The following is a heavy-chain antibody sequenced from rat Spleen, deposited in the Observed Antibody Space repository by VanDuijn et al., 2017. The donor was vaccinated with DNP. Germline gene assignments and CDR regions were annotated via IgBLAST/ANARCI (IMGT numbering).Heavy chain of an antibody. D-gene: IGHD4-3*01. J-gene: IGHJ2*01. Sequence: EVQLVESGGGLVQPGRSLKLSCAASGFTFSDYNMAWVRQAPKKGLEWVATIGAGGGNSSYRDSVKGRFTISRDNAKSTLYLQMNSLRSEDMATYYCVRWNSGHFDYWGQGVMVTVSS. CDR3: VRWNSGHFDY. V-gene: IGHV5-7*01. CDR2: IGAGGGNS. CDR1: GFTFSDYN.